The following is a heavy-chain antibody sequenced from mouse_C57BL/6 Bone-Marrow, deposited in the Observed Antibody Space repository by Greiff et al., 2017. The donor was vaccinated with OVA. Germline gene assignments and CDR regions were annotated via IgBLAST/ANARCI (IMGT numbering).Heavy chain of an antibody. CDR3: VRHFWGPREFAY. J-gene: IGHJ3*01. V-gene: IGHV10-1*01. Sequence: EVKLVESGGGLVQPKGSLKLSCAASGFSFHTYAVNWVRQAPGKGLEWVARIRSKSNNYATYYAESVKDRFTISRDDSESMLYLQMNNLKTEDTAMYYCVRHFWGPREFAYWGQGTLVTVSA. CDR2: IRSKSNNYAT. CDR1: GFSFHTYA.